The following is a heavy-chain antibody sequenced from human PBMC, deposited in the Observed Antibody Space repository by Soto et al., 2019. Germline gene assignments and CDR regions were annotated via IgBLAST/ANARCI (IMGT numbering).Heavy chain of an antibody. D-gene: IGHD6-19*01. CDR3: ARDQYSSGWTRTLYYYGMDV. Sequence: SETLSLTCTVSGGSISSYYWSWIRQPPGKGLEWIGYIYYSGSTNYNPSLKSRVTISVDTSKNQFSLKLSSVTAADTAVYYCARDQYSSGWTRTLYYYGMDVWGQGTTVTVSS. V-gene: IGHV4-59*01. J-gene: IGHJ6*02. CDR2: IYYSGST. CDR1: GGSISSYY.